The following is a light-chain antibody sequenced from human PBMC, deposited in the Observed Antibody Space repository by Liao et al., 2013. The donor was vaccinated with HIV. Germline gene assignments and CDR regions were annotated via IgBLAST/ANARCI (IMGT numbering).Light chain of an antibody. CDR3: QASDSTTDVV. CDR1: ALPKQQ. Sequence: SYELTQPPSMSVSPGQTARITCSGDALPKQQVYWYQQKPGQAPVLMIFKGTERPSGIPERFSGSTSGTRVTLTISGVQAGDEADYYCQASDSTTDVVFGGGTRLTVV. J-gene: IGLJ2*01. CDR2: KGT. V-gene: IGLV3-25*03.